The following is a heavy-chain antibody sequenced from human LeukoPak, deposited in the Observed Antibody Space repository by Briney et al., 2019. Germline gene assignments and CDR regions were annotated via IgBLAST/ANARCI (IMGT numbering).Heavy chain of an antibody. V-gene: IGHV3-23*01. J-gene: IGHJ4*02. D-gene: IGHD3-22*01. CDR1: GFTFSNYA. CDR2: ITGSGSRT. Sequence: GGSLRLSCAASGFTFSNYAMSWVRQAPGKGLEWVSAITGSGSRTYYADSVRGRFTISRDNSKNTLYLQMNSLRAEDTAVYYCAKEDYYDSSGHSPDYWGQGTLVTVSS. CDR3: AKEDYYDSSGHSPDY.